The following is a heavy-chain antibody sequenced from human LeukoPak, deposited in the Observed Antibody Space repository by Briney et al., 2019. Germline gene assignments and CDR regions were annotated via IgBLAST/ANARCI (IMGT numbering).Heavy chain of an antibody. J-gene: IGHJ5*02. CDR2: ISSSGSTI. CDR1: GFTFSDYY. Sequence: GGSLRLSCAASGFTFSDYYMSWIRQAPGKGLEWVSYISSSGSTIYYADSVKGRFTISRDNAKNSLYLQMNSLRAEDTAVYYCAREITPGGSYNWFDPWGQGTLVTVSS. D-gene: IGHD3-16*01. V-gene: IGHV3-11*04. CDR3: AREITPGGSYNWFDP.